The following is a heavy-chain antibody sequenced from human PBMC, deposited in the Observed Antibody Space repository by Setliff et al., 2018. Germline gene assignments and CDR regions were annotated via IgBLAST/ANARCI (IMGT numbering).Heavy chain of an antibody. J-gene: IGHJ4*02. CDR3: ARGLLWFGEPQLDY. V-gene: IGHV1-2*02. Sequence: ASVKVSCKASGYTFTGYYMHWVRQAPGQGLEWMGWINPNSGGTNYAQKFQGRVTMTRDTSISTAYMELSSLKSDDTAMYYCARGLLWFGEPQLDYWGQGTLVTVSS. CDR2: INPNSGGT. D-gene: IGHD3-10*01. CDR1: GYTFTGYY.